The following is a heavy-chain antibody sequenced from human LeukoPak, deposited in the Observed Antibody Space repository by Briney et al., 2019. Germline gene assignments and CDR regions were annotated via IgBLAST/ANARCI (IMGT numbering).Heavy chain of an antibody. CDR1: GFTFTNAW. CDR3: TTPGWRWDYFDD. V-gene: IGHV3-15*01. D-gene: IGHD4-23*01. J-gene: IGHJ4*02. Sequence: GGSLRLSCATSGFTFTNAWMTWVRQGPGKGLEWVGRIKTKSDGGTADYAAPVKGRFTISRDDSKNTLYLQMNSLKTEDTAVYYCTTPGWRWDYFDDWGQGTLVTVSS. CDR2: IKTKSDGGTA.